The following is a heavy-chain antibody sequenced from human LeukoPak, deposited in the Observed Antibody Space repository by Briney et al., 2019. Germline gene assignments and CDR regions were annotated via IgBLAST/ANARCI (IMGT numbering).Heavy chain of an antibody. D-gene: IGHD6-19*01. CDR3: ARSSGWSFDY. CDR2: IYSGGST. V-gene: IGHV3-53*01. Sequence: GGSLRLSCAASGFTVSSNYMSWARQAPGKGLEWVSVIYSGGSTYYADSVKGRFTTSRDNSKNTLYLQMNSLRAEDTAVYYCARSSGWSFDYWGQGTLVTVSS. CDR1: GFTVSSNY. J-gene: IGHJ4*02.